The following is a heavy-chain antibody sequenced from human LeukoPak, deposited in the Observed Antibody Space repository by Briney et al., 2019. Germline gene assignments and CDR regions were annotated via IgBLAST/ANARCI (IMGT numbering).Heavy chain of an antibody. CDR2: INHSGST. J-gene: IGHJ4*02. CDR3: ARARITIFGVVKAPDY. CDR1: GGSFSGYY. D-gene: IGHD3-3*01. V-gene: IGHV4-34*01. Sequence: PSETLSLTCAVYGGSFSGYYWSWIRQPPGKGLEWIGEINHSGSTNYNPSLRSRVTISVDTSKNQFSLKLSSVTAADTALYYCARARITIFGVVKAPDYWGQGTLVTVSS.